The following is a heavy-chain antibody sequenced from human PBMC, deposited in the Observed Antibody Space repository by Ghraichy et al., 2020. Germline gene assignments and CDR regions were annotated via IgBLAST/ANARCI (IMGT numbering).Heavy chain of an antibody. V-gene: IGHV3-7*01. CDR3: ARDRSAAIDY. CDR2: IKQDGSEK. CDR1: GFTFSSYW. D-gene: IGHD6-13*01. J-gene: IGHJ4*02. Sequence: GESLNISCAASGFTFSSYWMSWVRQAPGKGLEWVANIKQDGSEKYYVDSVKGRFTISRDNAKNSLYLQMNSLRAEDTAVYYCARDRSAAIDYWGQGTLVTVSS.